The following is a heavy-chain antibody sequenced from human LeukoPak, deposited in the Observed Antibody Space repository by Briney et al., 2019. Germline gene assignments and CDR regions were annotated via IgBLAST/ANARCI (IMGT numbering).Heavy chain of an antibody. D-gene: IGHD7-27*01. CDR3: VRDFNWAFDY. V-gene: IGHV6-1*01. CDR1: GDSVSSKSVS. J-gene: IGHJ4*02. Sequence: SQTLSLTCAISGDSVSSKSVSWNWIRQSPSGGLEYLERTRYRSTWNTFYSSSVEGRITINADTPRNQVSLRLNSVTPEDTALYYCVRDFNWAFDYWGQGTLVTVSS. CDR2: TRYRSTWNT.